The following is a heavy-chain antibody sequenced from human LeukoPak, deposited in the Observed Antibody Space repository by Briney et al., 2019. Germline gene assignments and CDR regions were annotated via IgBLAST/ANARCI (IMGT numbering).Heavy chain of an antibody. V-gene: IGHV5-51*01. CDR1: GYNFTNYW. J-gene: IGHJ4*02. CDR2: IYPGDSDT. D-gene: IGHD3-22*01. Sequence: GESLKISCKGSGYNFTNYWIGWVRQMPGKGLEWMGIIYPGDSDTRYSPSFQGQVTISADKSISTAYLQWSSLKASDTAMYYCARFSRYYYDSSGYHSPTTYYFDYWGQGTLVTVSS. CDR3: ARFSRYYYDSSGYHSPTTYYFDY.